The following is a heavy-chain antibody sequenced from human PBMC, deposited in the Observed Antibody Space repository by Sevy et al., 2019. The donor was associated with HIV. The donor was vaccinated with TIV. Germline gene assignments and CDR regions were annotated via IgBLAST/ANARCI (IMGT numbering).Heavy chain of an antibody. Sequence: ASVKVSCKASGGPFNTYAITWIRQAPGQGLEWMGGIIPLFGTATYAHRFQGRITITADESRTTAYMGLSSLRSEDTAVYYCASERGGPVQLERLTSYYGMDIWGQGTTVTVSS. CDR2: IIPLFGTA. D-gene: IGHD1-1*01. V-gene: IGHV1-69*13. J-gene: IGHJ6*02. CDR3: ASERGGPVQLERLTSYYGMDI. CDR1: GGPFNTYA.